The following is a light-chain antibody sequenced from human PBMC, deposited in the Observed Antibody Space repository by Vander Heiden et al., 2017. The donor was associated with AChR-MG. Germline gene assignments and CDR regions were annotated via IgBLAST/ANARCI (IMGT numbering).Light chain of an antibody. CDR1: SSDVGGHSY. CDR3: SSYTTNTLYI. Sequence: QSALTQPASVSGSPGQSITISCTGTSSDVGGHSYVSWYQQHPGKAPRLIIYDVTKRPSGVSNRFSGSKSGNTASLNISGLQPEDQAAYYCSSYTTNTLYIFGTGTYVKVL. J-gene: IGLJ1*01. CDR2: DVT. V-gene: IGLV2-14*03.